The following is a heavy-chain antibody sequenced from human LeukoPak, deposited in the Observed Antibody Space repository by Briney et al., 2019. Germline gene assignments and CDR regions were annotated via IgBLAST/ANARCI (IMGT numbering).Heavy chain of an antibody. CDR2: ISSSSSYI. CDR1: GFTFSSYA. Sequence: GGSLRLSCAASGFTFSSYAMSWVRQAPGKGLEWVSSISSSSSYIYYADSVKGRFTISRDNAKNSLYLQMNSLRAEDTAVYYCARGNSIPNYFDYWGQGTLVTVSS. J-gene: IGHJ4*02. CDR3: ARGNSIPNYFDY. V-gene: IGHV3-21*01. D-gene: IGHD3-3*02.